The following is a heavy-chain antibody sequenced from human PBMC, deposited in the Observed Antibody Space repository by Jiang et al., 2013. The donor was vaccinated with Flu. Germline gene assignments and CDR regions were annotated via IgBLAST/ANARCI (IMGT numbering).Heavy chain of an antibody. Sequence: QLLESGGGLIQPGGSLRLSCAASGFTVSTNYMSWVRQAPGKGLECVSVIYSGGSTNYADSVKGRFTISRDNAKNTLYLQINTLRVEDTAVYYCARVSREVAVGYWFDSWGQGTLVTVSS. CDR2: IYSGGST. CDR1: GFTVSTNY. J-gene: IGHJ5*01. CDR3: ARVSREVAVGYWFDS. D-gene: IGHD6-19*01. V-gene: IGHV3-53*01.